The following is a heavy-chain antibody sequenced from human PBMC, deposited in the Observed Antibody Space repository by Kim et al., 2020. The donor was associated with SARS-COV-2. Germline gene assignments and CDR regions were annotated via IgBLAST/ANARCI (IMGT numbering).Heavy chain of an antibody. D-gene: IGHD5-12*01. CDR2: INHSGST. Sequence: SETLSLTCAVYGGSFSGYYWSWIRQPPGKGLEWIGEINHSGSTNYNPSLKSRVTISVDTSKNQFSLKLSSVTAADTAVYYCARGVSGLNYDYWGQGTLVT. V-gene: IGHV4-34*01. J-gene: IGHJ4*02. CDR3: ARGVSGLNYDY. CDR1: GGSFSGYY.